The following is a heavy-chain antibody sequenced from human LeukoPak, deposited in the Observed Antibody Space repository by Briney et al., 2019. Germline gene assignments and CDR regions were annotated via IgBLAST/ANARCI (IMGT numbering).Heavy chain of an antibody. V-gene: IGHV5-51*01. J-gene: IGHJ5*02. CDR2: IYLGDSDT. CDR1: GYSFTSYW. Sequence: GESLKISCQGSGYSFTSYWIGWVRQMPGKGLEWMGIIYLGDSDTRYIASFQCHVTISADKSISTASLQWSSLKASDTAMYYCARGGLIAARLRGNWFDPWGQGTLVTVSS. CDR3: ARGGLIAARLRGNWFDP. D-gene: IGHD6-6*01.